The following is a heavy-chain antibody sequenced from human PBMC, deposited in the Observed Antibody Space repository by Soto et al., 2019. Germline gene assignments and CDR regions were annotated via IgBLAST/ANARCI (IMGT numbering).Heavy chain of an antibody. CDR2: IYYSGST. CDR3: ARPTSGDILTGYPRDYYYMDV. CDR1: GGSISSSSYY. J-gene: IGHJ6*03. V-gene: IGHV4-39*01. D-gene: IGHD3-9*01. Sequence: SETLSLTCTVSGGSISSSSYYWGWIRQPPGKGLEWIGSIYYSGSTYYNPSLKSRVTISVDTSKNQFSLKLSSVTAADTAMYYCARPTSGDILTGYPRDYYYMDVWGKGTTVTVSS.